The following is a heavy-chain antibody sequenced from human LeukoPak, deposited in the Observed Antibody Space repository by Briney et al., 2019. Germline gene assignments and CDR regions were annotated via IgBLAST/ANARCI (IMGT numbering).Heavy chain of an antibody. V-gene: IGHV4-39*01. D-gene: IGHD3-10*01. CDR3: ARGLWEALFDY. Sequence: SETLSLTCTVSGGSISSSSYYWGWIRQPPGKGLEWIGSIYYSGSTYYNPSLKSRVTISVDTSKNQFSLKLSSVTAADTAVYYCARGLWEALFDYWGQGTLVTVSS. CDR2: IYYSGST. J-gene: IGHJ4*02. CDR1: GGSISSSSYY.